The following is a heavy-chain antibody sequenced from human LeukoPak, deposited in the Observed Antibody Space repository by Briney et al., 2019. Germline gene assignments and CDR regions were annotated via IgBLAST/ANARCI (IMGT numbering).Heavy chain of an antibody. CDR3: TSPPTGSLKYFQH. D-gene: IGHD2-15*01. Sequence: GGSLRLSCATSGLEFSDHWMEWVRQAPRKGLEWVGRIKSKTDGGTTDYAAPVKGRFTISRDDSKNTLYLQMNSLKTEDTAVYYCTSPPTGSLKYFQHWGQGTLVTVSS. J-gene: IGHJ1*01. CDR2: IKSKTDGGTT. V-gene: IGHV3-15*01. CDR1: GLEFSDHW.